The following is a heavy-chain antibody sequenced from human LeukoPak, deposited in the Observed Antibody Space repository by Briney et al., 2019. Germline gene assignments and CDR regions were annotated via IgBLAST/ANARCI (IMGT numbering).Heavy chain of an antibody. Sequence: QPGGSLRLSCAASGLIFSSYSMNWVRQAPGKGLEWVSYISSSGSTIYYADSVKGRFTISRDNAKNSLYLQMNSLRAEDTAVYYCARDGWAAPLPLDEKFDYWGQGTLVTVSS. D-gene: IGHD1-26*01. CDR2: ISSSGSTI. J-gene: IGHJ4*02. CDR3: ARDGWAAPLPLDEKFDY. V-gene: IGHV3-48*04. CDR1: GLIFSSYS.